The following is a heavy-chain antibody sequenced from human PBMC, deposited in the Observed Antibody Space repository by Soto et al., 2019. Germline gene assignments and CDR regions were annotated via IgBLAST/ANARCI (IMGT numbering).Heavy chain of an antibody. Sequence: GGSLRLSCAASGFTFSSYAMTWVRQAPGKGLEWVSTIGDSGDSAYYADSVKGRFTISRDNSKNTLYLQVNSLRAEDTAVYYCAKELNSSYLPRYYFDYWGQGTLVTVSS. D-gene: IGHD6-19*01. CDR3: AKELNSSYLPRYYFDY. V-gene: IGHV3-23*01. J-gene: IGHJ4*02. CDR1: GFTFSSYA. CDR2: IGDSGDSA.